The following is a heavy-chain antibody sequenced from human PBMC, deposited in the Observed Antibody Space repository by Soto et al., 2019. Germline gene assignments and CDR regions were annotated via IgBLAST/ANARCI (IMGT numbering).Heavy chain of an antibody. J-gene: IGHJ2*01. CDR2: INSSSSYI. CDR3: AREQLQDWYFDL. CDR1: GFTFSSYW. V-gene: IGHV3-21*01. D-gene: IGHD2-2*01. Sequence: GGSLRLSCAASGFTFSSYWMHWVRQAPGKGLVWVSCINSSSSYINYADSVKGRFTISRDNAKNSLYLQMNSLRAEDTAVYYCAREQLQDWYFDLWGRGTLVTVSS.